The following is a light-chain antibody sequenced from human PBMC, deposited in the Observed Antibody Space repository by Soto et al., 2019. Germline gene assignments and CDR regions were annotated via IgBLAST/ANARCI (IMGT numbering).Light chain of an antibody. CDR2: AAS. V-gene: IGKV1-39*01. CDR1: QSISTH. CDR3: QQSYSTPRT. Sequence: DIQMTQSPSSLSASVGDRVTITCRASQSISTHLNWYQEKPGKAPKLLIYAASRMQSGVPSRFSGSGSGTDFTLTISSLQPEDFATYYCQQSYSTPRTFGQGTKVDIK. J-gene: IGKJ1*01.